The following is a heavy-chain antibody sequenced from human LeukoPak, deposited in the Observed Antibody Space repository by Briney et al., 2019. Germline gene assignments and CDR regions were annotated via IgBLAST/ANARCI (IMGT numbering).Heavy chain of an antibody. Sequence: ASVKVSCKASGYTFSGHYMHWVRQAPGQGLEWMGWIYPNSGGTNYAQKFQGRVTMTSGTSISTAYMELRRLKFDDTAMYYCARVVGFGDYPFDYWGQGTLVTVSS. CDR3: ARVVGFGDYPFDY. CDR2: IYPNSGGT. D-gene: IGHD4-17*01. CDR1: GYTFSGHY. V-gene: IGHV1-2*02. J-gene: IGHJ4*02.